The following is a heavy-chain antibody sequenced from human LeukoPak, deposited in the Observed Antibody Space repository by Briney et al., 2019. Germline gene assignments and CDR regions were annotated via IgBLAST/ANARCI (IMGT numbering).Heavy chain of an antibody. Sequence: AGSLRLSCAPSGFTFSNSWMSGVRQAPGKGLEWVCHIKTKADGGTTDYAAPVKGRFTISRDDSENTVYLEMNSLKTEDTALYYCATLVAYGMDVWGQGTTVTVSS. V-gene: IGHV3-15*01. D-gene: IGHD5-12*01. CDR3: ATLVAYGMDV. J-gene: IGHJ6*02. CDR2: IKTKADGGTT. CDR1: GFTFSNSW.